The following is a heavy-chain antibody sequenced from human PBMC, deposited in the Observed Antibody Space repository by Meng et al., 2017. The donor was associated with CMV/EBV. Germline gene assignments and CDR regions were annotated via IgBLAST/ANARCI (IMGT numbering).Heavy chain of an antibody. CDR1: GYTFPGYY. V-gene: IGHV1-2*02. D-gene: IGHD5-18*01. CDR2: INPNSGGT. Sequence: QGQPGQSGGEVKKPGASGKVSCKVSGYTFPGYYMHWVRQAPGQGLEWMGWINPNSGGTNYAQKFQGRVTMTRDTSISTAYMELSRLRSDDTAVYYCARDLGDTAIYWGQGTLVTVSS. CDR3: ARDLGDTAIY. J-gene: IGHJ4*02.